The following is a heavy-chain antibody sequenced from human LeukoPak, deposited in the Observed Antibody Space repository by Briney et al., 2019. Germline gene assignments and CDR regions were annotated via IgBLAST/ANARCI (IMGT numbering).Heavy chain of an antibody. V-gene: IGHV4-61*02. CDR1: GGSISSGSYY. J-gene: IGHJ5*02. CDR3: ARGGLTVPSAGPWFDP. Sequence: SETLSLTCTVSGGSISSGSYYWSWIRQPAGKGLEWIGRIYTSGSTNYNPSLKSRVTVSVDTSKNQFSLKLSSVTAADTVVYYCARGGLTVPSAGPWFDPWGQGTLVTVSS. D-gene: IGHD4-17*01. CDR2: IYTSGST.